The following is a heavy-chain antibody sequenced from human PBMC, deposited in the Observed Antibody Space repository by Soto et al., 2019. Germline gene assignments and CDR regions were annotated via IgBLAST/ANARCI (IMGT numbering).Heavy chain of an antibody. CDR3: ASSPPPEYCGGGSCYSRYYYYMDV. CDR2: INHSGST. CDR1: GGSFSGYY. Sequence: PSETLSLTCAVYGGSFSGYYWSWIRHPPGKGLEWIGEINHSGSTNYNPSLKSRVTISVDTSKNQFSLKLSSVTAADTAVYYCASSPPPEYCGGGSCYSRYYYYMDVWGKGTTVTVSS. V-gene: IGHV4-34*01. D-gene: IGHD2-15*01. J-gene: IGHJ6*03.